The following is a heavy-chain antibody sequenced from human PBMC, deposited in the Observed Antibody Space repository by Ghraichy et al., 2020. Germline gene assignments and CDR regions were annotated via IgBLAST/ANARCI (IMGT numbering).Heavy chain of an antibody. CDR3: ARVGYCNGGTCYASFDY. J-gene: IGHJ4*02. CDR1: GFTFSSHW. D-gene: IGHD2-15*01. Sequence: GESLNISCAASGFTFSSHWMHWVRQAPGKGLVWVSRINGDGSSTDYADSVKGRFTISRDNAKNMLYLQMNSLRAEDTALYYCARVGYCNGGTCYASFDYWGQGTLVTVSS. V-gene: IGHV3-74*01. CDR2: INGDGSST.